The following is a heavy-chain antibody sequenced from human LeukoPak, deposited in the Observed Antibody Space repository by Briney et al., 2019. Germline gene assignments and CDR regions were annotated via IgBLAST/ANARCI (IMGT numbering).Heavy chain of an antibody. V-gene: IGHV1-69*13. Sequence: ASVKVSCKASGGTFSSYAISWVRQAPGQGLEWMGGIIPIFGTANYAQKFQGRVTITADESTSTACMELSSLRSEDTAVYYCARDCSSTSCYPRYYYYYGMDVWGKGTTVTVSS. J-gene: IGHJ6*04. D-gene: IGHD2-2*01. CDR1: GGTFSSYA. CDR2: IIPIFGTA. CDR3: ARDCSSTSCYPRYYYYYGMDV.